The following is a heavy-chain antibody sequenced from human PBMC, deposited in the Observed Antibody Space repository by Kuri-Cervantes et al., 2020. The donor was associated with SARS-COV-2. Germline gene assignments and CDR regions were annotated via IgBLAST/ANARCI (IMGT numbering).Heavy chain of an antibody. J-gene: IGHJ3*01. CDR2: IFQSGTT. Sequence: GSLRLSCAVSLYSISSGYYWDWIRQSPGKGPEWIGSIFQSGTTYYNPSLRSRVYTSLDTSKNQFFLNVTSVTAADTAVSYCSRSRVPAAAALWGQGTMVTVSS. V-gene: IGHV4-38-2*01. D-gene: IGHD2-2*01. CDR1: LYSISSGYY. CDR3: SRSRVPAAAAL.